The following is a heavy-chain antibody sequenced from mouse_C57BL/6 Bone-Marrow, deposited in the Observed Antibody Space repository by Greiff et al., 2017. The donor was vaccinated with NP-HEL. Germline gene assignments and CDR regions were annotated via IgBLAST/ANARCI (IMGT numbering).Heavy chain of an antibody. CDR1: GFTFTDYY. CDR3: ASNYYGSTWFAY. D-gene: IGHD1-1*01. Sequence: EVQGVESGGGLVQPGGSLSLSCAASGFTFTDYYMSWVRQPPGKELEWLGFIRNKANGYTTEYSASVKGRFSISRDNSQSILYVQLNALRAEDSATYYCASNYYGSTWFAYWGQGTLVTVSA. CDR2: IRNKANGYTT. J-gene: IGHJ3*01. V-gene: IGHV7-3*01.